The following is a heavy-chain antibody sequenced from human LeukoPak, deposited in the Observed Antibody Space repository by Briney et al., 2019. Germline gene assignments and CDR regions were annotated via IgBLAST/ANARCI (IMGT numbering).Heavy chain of an antibody. CDR2: IKQDGSEK. CDR3: ARADWGSFDH. D-gene: IGHD3-16*01. CDR1: GFTFSSYW. V-gene: IGHV3-7*01. Sequence: GGSLRLSCAASGFTFSSYWMSWVRQAPGKGLEWVANIKQDGSEKYYVDSVKGRFAISRDSAKNSVFLQMNNLRDEDTAVYYCARADWGSFDHWGQGALVTVSS. J-gene: IGHJ4*02.